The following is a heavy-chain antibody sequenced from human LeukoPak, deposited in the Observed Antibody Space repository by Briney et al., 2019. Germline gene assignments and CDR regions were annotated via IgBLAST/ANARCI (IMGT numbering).Heavy chain of an antibody. V-gene: IGHV4-39*02. CDR2: IYYSGST. J-gene: IGHJ4*02. D-gene: IGHD5-24*01. CDR1: GGSISSSSTYY. CDR3: AREEMATYFDY. Sequence: PSETLSLTCTVSGGSISSSSTYYWGWIRQPPGKGLEWIGSIYYSGSTYYNPSLKSRVTISVDTSKNQFSLKLSSVTAADTAVYYCAREEMATYFDYWGQGTLVTVSS.